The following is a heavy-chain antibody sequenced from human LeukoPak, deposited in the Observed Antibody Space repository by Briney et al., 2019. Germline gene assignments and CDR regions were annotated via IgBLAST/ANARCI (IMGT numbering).Heavy chain of an antibody. CDR1: EGTLSGYF. CDR2: ISIAGEV. Sequence: SETLSLTCAVYEGTLSGYFWSWLRQPPGKGLEWIGEISIAGEVNYNPSLRSRATISIDTTKNQFSLKLTSVIAADTALYYCVRQIGAGAFDLWGRDRVVTVSS. D-gene: IGHD6-19*01. CDR3: VRQIGAGAFDL. V-gene: IGHV4-34*08. J-gene: IGHJ2*01.